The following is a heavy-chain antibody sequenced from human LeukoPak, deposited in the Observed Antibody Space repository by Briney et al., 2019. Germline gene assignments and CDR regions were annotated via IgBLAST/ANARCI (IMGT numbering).Heavy chain of an antibody. D-gene: IGHD5-18*01. J-gene: IGHJ6*03. Sequence: SVKVSCKASGGTFSSYAISWVRQAPGQGLEWMGGIIPIFGTANYAQKFQGRVTIIADESTSTAYMELSSLRSEDTAVYYCARSFEQLWHLETNYYYYYMDVWGKGTTVTISS. V-gene: IGHV1-69*13. CDR2: IIPIFGTA. CDR3: ARSFEQLWHLETNYYYYYMDV. CDR1: GGTFSSYA.